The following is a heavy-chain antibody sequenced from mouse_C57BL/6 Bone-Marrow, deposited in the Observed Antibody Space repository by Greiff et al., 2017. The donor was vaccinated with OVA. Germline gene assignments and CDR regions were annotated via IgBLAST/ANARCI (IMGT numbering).Heavy chain of an antibody. J-gene: IGHJ1*03. Sequence: DVKLVESEGGLVQPGSSMKLFCTASGFTFSDYYMAWVRQVPEKGLEWVANINYDGSSTYYLDSLKSRFIISRDNAKNILYLQMSSLKSEDTATYYCARASYYGSSYVDWYFDVWGTGTTVTVSS. V-gene: IGHV5-16*01. CDR1: GFTFSDYY. D-gene: IGHD1-1*01. CDR3: ARASYYGSSYVDWYFDV. CDR2: INYDGSST.